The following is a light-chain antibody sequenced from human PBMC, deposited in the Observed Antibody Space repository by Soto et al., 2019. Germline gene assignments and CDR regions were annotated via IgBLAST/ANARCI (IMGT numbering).Light chain of an antibody. CDR2: GAS. Sequence: EIVLTQSPGTLSLSPGEGATLSCRASRSVSSAYLAWYQQKPGQAPRLLIYGASSRATGIPDRFSGSGSGTDFTLTISRLEPEDFAVYYCQQYGSSPPRYTFGQGTKLEIK. CDR1: RSVSSAY. CDR3: QQYGSSPPRYT. J-gene: IGKJ2*01. V-gene: IGKV3-20*01.